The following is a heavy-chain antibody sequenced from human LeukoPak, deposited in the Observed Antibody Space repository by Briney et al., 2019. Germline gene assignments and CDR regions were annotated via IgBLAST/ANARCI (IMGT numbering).Heavy chain of an antibody. J-gene: IGHJ6*03. Sequence: SETLSLTCTVFGGSISSYYWSWIRQPAGKGLEWIGRIYTSGSTNYNPSLKSRVTMSLDTSKNQFSLKLSSVTAADTAVYYCAIVVVVVATATRYYYYMDVWGKGTTVTVSS. CDR1: GGSISSYY. CDR2: IYTSGST. CDR3: AIVVVVVATATRYYYYMDV. D-gene: IGHD2-15*01. V-gene: IGHV4-4*07.